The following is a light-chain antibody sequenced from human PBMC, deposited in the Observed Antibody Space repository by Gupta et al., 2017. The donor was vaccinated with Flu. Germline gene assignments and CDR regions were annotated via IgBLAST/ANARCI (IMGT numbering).Light chain of an antibody. CDR2: EVS. V-gene: IGLV2-8*01. Sequence: TISCTGTSGDVGGYNYVSWYQQHPGKAPKLMIYEVSKRPSGVPDRFSGSKSGNTASLTVSGLQAEEEADYYCSSYAGSNIWVFGGGTKLTVL. CDR3: SSYAGSNIWV. CDR1: SGDVGGYNY. J-gene: IGLJ3*02.